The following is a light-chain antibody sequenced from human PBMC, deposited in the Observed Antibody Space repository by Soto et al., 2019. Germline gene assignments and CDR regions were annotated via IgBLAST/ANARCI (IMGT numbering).Light chain of an antibody. J-gene: IGKJ1*01. CDR2: AAT. CDR1: QDISSY. Sequence: DIQMTQSPSSLSASVGDRVTITCPASQDISSYLNWYQHKPGKAPNLLIYAATTLQSGVPSRFSGSGSGTDFTLTISSLQPEDFATYYCQQSYSNPRTFGQGTKVDIK. V-gene: IGKV1-39*01. CDR3: QQSYSNPRT.